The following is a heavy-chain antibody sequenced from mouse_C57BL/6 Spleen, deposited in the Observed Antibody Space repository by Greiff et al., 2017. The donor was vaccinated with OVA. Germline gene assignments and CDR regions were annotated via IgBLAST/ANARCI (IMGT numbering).Heavy chain of an antibody. Sequence: VKLMESGAELVKPGASVKISCKASGYAFSSYWMNWVKQRPGKGLEWIGQIYPGDGDTNYNGKFKGKATLTADKSSSTAYMQLSSLTSEDSAVYFCARRTGTWYFDVWGTGTTVTVSS. V-gene: IGHV1-80*01. CDR3: ARRTGTWYFDV. CDR2: IYPGDGDT. J-gene: IGHJ1*03. CDR1: GYAFSSYW. D-gene: IGHD4-1*01.